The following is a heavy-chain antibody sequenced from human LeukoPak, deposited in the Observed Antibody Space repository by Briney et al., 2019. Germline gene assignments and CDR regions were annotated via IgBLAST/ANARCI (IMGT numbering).Heavy chain of an antibody. J-gene: IGHJ4*02. Sequence: PSETLSLTCTVSGVSISSYFWSWIRQPAGKGLEWIGRIHTRGSTNYNPSLKSRVTMSVDTSKIQFSLKLSSVTAADTAVYYCARDQYYYDSSGTITLDYWGQGTLVTVSS. CDR3: ARDQYYYDSSGTITLDY. V-gene: IGHV4-4*07. CDR2: IHTRGST. D-gene: IGHD3-22*01. CDR1: GVSISSYF.